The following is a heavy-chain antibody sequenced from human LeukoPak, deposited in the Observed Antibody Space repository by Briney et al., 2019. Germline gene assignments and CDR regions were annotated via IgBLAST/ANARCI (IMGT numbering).Heavy chain of an antibody. J-gene: IGHJ6*03. CDR1: GFTFDDYT. CDR3: ARGPRITLVRGGQWYHYMDV. V-gene: IGHV3-43*01. D-gene: IGHD3-10*01. Sequence: PGGSLRLSCAASGFTFDDYTMHWVRQAPGKGLEWVSLISWDGGSTYYADSVKGRFTISRDNSKNSLYLQMNSLRTEDTALYYCARGPRITLVRGGQWYHYMDVWGKGTTVTISS. CDR2: ISWDGGST.